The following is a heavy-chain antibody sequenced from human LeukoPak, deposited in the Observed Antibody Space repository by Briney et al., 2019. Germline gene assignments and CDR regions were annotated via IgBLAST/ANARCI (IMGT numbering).Heavy chain of an antibody. CDR3: ARDVRCRYYSSTSKFDY. J-gene: IGHJ4*02. D-gene: IGHD2-2*01. CDR2: ISAYNGNT. Sequence: ASVKVSCKASGYTFTSYGISWVRQAPGQGLEWMGWISAYNGNTNYAQKLQGRVTMTTDTSTSTAYMELRSLRSDDTAVYYCARDVRCRYYSSTSKFDYWGQGTLVTVSS. CDR1: GYTFTSYG. V-gene: IGHV1-18*01.